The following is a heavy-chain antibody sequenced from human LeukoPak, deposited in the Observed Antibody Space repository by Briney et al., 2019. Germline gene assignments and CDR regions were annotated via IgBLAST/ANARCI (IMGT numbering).Heavy chain of an antibody. CDR1: GFTFSSYS. CDR3: ARDYDSSGYYWYPFDY. Sequence: GGSLRLSCAASGFTFSSYSMNWVRQAPGDGLEWVSSISSSSSYIYYADSVKGRFTISRDNAKNSLYLQMNSLRAEDTAVYYCARDYDSSGYYWYPFDYWGQGTLVTVSS. D-gene: IGHD3-22*01. J-gene: IGHJ4*02. CDR2: ISSSSSYI. V-gene: IGHV3-21*01.